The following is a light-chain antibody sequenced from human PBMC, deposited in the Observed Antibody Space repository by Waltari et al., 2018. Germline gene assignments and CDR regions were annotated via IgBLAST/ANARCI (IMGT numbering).Light chain of an antibody. CDR3: MQALQTPRT. J-gene: IGKJ3*01. CDR2: LGS. V-gene: IGKV2-28*01. Sequence: DIVMTQSPLSLSVTPGEPASISCRSSQSLLHSNGYTYLDWYLQKPGQSPQLLIYLGSNRASGVPDRFSGSGSGTDFTLKIIRVEAEDVGVFYCMQALQTPRTFGPGTKVDI. CDR1: QSLLHSNGYTY.